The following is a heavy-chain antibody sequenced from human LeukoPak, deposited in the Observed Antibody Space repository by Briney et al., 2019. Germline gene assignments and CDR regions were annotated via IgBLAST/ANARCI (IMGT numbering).Heavy chain of an antibody. J-gene: IGHJ4*02. CDR1: GFTFSNYR. Sequence: PGGSLRLSCAASGFTFSNYRMNWVRQAPGKGLEWVSSIGSSSTYIYYADSVKGRFTISRDNSKNTLYLQMNSLRAEDTAVYYCANWQNGDNWGQGTLVTVSS. V-gene: IGHV3-21*04. CDR2: IGSSSTYI. CDR3: ANWQNGDN. D-gene: IGHD2-8*01.